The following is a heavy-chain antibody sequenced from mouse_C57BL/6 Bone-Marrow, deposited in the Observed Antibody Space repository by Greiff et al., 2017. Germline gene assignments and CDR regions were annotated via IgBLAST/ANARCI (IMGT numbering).Heavy chain of an antibody. V-gene: IGHV1-81*01. CDR3: ARSEDYGSSSFAY. CDR2: IYPRSGNT. D-gene: IGHD1-1*01. Sequence: VKLQESGAELARPGASVKLSCKASGYTFTSYGISWVKQRTGQGLEWIGEIYPRSGNTYYNEKFKGKATLTADKSSSTAYMELRSLTSEDSAVYFCARSEDYGSSSFAYWGQGTLVTVSA. J-gene: IGHJ3*01. CDR1: GYTFTSYG.